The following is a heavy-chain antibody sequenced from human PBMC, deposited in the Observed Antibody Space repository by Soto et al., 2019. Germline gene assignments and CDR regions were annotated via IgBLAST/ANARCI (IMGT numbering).Heavy chain of an antibody. D-gene: IGHD5-12*01. CDR2: IRSKANSYAT. Sequence: GGSLRLSCAASGFTFSGSAMHWVRQASGKGLEWVGRIRSKANSYATAYAASVKGRFTISRDDSRNTAYLQMNSLKTEDTAVYYCTRQGKGEMATITGYYYYGMDVWGQGTTVTVSS. CDR1: GFTFSGSA. V-gene: IGHV3-73*01. CDR3: TRQGKGEMATITGYYYYGMDV. J-gene: IGHJ6*02.